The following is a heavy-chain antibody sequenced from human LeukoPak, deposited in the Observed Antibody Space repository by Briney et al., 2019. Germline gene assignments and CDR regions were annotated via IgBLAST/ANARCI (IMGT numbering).Heavy chain of an antibody. CDR1: GFTVSSNY. CDR3: ARGLIVVPAAVDY. Sequence: HPGGSLRLSCAASGFTVSSNYMSWVRQAPGKGLEWVSVIYSGGSTYYADSVKGRFTISRDNSKNTLYLQMNSLRAEDTAVYYCARGLIVVPAAVDYWGQGTLVTVSS. D-gene: IGHD2-2*01. CDR2: IYSGGST. J-gene: IGHJ4*02. V-gene: IGHV3-66*01.